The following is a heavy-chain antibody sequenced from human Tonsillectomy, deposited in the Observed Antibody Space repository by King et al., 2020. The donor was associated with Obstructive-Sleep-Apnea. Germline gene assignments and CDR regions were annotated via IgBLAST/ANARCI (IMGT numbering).Heavy chain of an antibody. CDR2: IYYSGST. Sequence: VQLQESGPGLVKPSQTLSLTCTVSGGSISSGDYYWSWIRQPPGKGLEWIGYIYYSGSTYYNPSLKSRVTISVDTSKNQFSPKLSSVTSADTAVYYCARLSTMTPSDDAFDIWGQGTMVTVSS. CDR3: ARLSTMTPSDDAFDI. D-gene: IGHD3-22*01. J-gene: IGHJ3*02. CDR1: GGSISSGDYY. V-gene: IGHV4-30-4*01.